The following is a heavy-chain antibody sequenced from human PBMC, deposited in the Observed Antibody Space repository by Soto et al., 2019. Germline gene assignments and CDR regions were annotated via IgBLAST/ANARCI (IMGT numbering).Heavy chain of an antibody. CDR2: IYYSGST. V-gene: IGHV4-31*03. CDR1: GGSISSGGYY. Sequence: QVQLQESGPGLVKPSQTLSLTCTVSGGSISSGGYYWSWIRQHPGKGLEWIGYIYYSGSTYYNPSLQSRVTISVDTSKTQFSLKLSSVTAADTAVYYCARDHWGAVTANWGQGTLVTVSS. J-gene: IGHJ4*02. D-gene: IGHD2-21*02. CDR3: ARDHWGAVTAN.